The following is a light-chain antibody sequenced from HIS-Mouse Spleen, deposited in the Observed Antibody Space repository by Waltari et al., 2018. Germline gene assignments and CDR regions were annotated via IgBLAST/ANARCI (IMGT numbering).Light chain of an antibody. CDR3: YSTDSSGNHRV. CDR2: EDI. Sequence: SYELTQPPSVSVSPGQTARITCSGDALPKKYAYWYQQKSGQAPVLVIYEDIKRPPGIPGRFSGSSSGTMATLTISGAQVEDEADYYCYSTDSSGNHRVFGGGTKLTVL. V-gene: IGLV3-10*01. CDR1: ALPKKY. J-gene: IGLJ2*01.